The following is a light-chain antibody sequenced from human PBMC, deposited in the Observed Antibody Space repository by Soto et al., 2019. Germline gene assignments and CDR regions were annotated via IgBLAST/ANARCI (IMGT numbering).Light chain of an antibody. CDR3: AAWDDSLLNWV. Sequence: QSVLTQPPSASGTPGQRVTISCSGSSSNIGSNYVYWYQQLPGTAPKLLIYRNNQRPSGVPDRFSGSKSGTSASLAISGLRSEDEADYYCAAWDDSLLNWVFGGGTKVTVL. CDR1: SSNIGSNY. J-gene: IGLJ3*02. V-gene: IGLV1-47*01. CDR2: RNN.